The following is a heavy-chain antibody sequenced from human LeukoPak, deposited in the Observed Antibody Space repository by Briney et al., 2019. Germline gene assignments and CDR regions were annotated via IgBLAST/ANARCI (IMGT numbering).Heavy chain of an antibody. Sequence: SVKVSCKASGYAFTNYGISWVRQAPGQGLEWMGGIIPIFGTANYAQKFQGRVTITADESTSTAYMELSSLRSEDTAVYYCARDRTMRERWVFDYWGQGTLVTVSS. CDR2: IIPIFGTA. D-gene: IGHD5-24*01. J-gene: IGHJ4*02. CDR1: GYAFTNYG. V-gene: IGHV1-69*13. CDR3: ARDRTMRERWVFDY.